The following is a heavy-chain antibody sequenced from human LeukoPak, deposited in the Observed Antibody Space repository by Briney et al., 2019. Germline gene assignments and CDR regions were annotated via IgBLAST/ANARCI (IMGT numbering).Heavy chain of an antibody. CDR3: ARHPYYYDSSGQSAFDY. CDR2: ILPANSET. Sequence: GESLKISCKGSGYSFSNYWIGWVRQMPGKGLEWVGIILPANSETRYSPSFQGQVTMSADKSISTAYLQWSSLKASDTAMYYCARHPYYYDSSGQSAFDYWGQGTLVTVSS. J-gene: IGHJ4*02. CDR1: GYSFSNYW. D-gene: IGHD3-22*01. V-gene: IGHV5-51*01.